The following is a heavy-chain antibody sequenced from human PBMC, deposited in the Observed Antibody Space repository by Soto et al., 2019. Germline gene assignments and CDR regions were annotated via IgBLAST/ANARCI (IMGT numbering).Heavy chain of an antibody. J-gene: IGHJ5*02. CDR3: ARDEGWMP. CDR1: GYTFSNSG. Sequence: ASVKVSCKASGYTFSNSGISWVRQAPGQGLEWLGWINSDNGNTNYAQHLQGRVTLTTDTSTSTAYMELRSLRSDDTAVYYCARDEGWMPWGQGTLVTVSS. V-gene: IGHV1-18*01. D-gene: IGHD2-2*03. CDR2: INSDNGNT.